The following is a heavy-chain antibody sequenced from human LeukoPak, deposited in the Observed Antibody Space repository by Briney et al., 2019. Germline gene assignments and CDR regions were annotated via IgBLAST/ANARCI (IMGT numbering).Heavy chain of an antibody. D-gene: IGHD6-13*01. CDR3: ARVRGQQLDTTTYYFDY. J-gene: IGHJ4*02. V-gene: IGHV4-61*08. Sequence: PSEIVSLTCTVSVGFVSSGGYHWSWIRQPPGKGLDWSGYIYFSGSTNSNPSLKSRVTISLDTSKNQFSLKLSSVTAAETAVYYCARVRGQQLDTTTYYFDYWGQGTLVTVSS. CDR1: VGFVSSGGYH. CDR2: IYFSGST.